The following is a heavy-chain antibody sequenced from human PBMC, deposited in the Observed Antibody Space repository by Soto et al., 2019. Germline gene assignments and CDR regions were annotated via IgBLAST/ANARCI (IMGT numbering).Heavy chain of an antibody. CDR2: ISAYNGKT. CDR3: AREANCGSDCYSPAEYSQH. Sequence: QVQLVQSGAEVKKPGASVKVSCKASGYTFSNYGISWVRQAPGQGLEWMGWISAYNGKTYDAERLQGRVTMTTATSTSTAYMELRSLMSDDTAVYYCAREANCGSDCYSPAEYSQHWGQGTLVTVSS. D-gene: IGHD2-21*02. CDR1: GYTFSNYG. V-gene: IGHV1-18*04. J-gene: IGHJ1*01.